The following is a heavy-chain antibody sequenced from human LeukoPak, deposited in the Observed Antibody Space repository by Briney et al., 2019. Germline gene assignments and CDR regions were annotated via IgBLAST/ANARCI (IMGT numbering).Heavy chain of an antibody. Sequence: PSETLSLTCTVSGDSVGSGAYYWNWIRQHPGKGLEWIGCIYYTGRTYYNPSLRSRVSMSVDTSTDQFSLNLSSVTAADTAVYYCARGHGLATTLDAFDIWGQGTLVTVSS. CDR2: IYYTGRT. J-gene: IGHJ3*02. CDR1: GDSVGSGAYY. CDR3: ARGHGLATTLDAFDI. V-gene: IGHV4-31*03. D-gene: IGHD5-24*01.